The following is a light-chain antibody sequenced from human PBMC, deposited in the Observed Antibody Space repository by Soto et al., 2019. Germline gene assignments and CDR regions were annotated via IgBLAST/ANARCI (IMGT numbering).Light chain of an antibody. V-gene: IGKV1-33*01. CDR1: QDISNY. Sequence: DIQMNQSPSSLSASVGDRVTITCQASQDISNYLNWYQQKQGNAPKLLIYDASNLETGVPSRFSGSGSGTDFTSTISSLQPEDIATYYCQQYDNLPPRLTFGGGTKVEIK. CDR2: DAS. CDR3: QQYDNLPPRLT. J-gene: IGKJ4*01.